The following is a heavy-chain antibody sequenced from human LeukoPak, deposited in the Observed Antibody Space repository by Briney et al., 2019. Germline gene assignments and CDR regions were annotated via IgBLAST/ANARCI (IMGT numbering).Heavy chain of an antibody. CDR3: ARDHVDTAMVLDYWYYYYMDV. CDR1: GYTFTSYY. D-gene: IGHD5-18*01. CDR2: INPSGGST. V-gene: IGHV1-46*01. J-gene: IGHJ6*03. Sequence: ASVKVSCKASGYTFTSYYMHWVRQAPGQGLEWMGIINPSGGSTSYAQKFQGRVTMTRDTSTSTVYMELSSLRSEDTAVYYCARDHVDTAMVLDYWYYYYMDVWGKGTTVTVSS.